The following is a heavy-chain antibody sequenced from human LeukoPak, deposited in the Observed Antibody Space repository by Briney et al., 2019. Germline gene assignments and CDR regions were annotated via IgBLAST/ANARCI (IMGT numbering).Heavy chain of an antibody. V-gene: IGHV4-59*12. CDR1: GGSISSYY. CDR2: IYYSGST. J-gene: IGHJ6*03. D-gene: IGHD1-1*01. CDR3: ASGTSLYYYYMDV. Sequence: SETLSLTCTVSGGSISSYYWSWIRQPPGKGLEWIGYIYYSGSTNYSPSLKSRVTMSVDTSKNQFSLKLSSVTAADTAVYYCASGTSLYYYYMDVWGKGTTVTVSS.